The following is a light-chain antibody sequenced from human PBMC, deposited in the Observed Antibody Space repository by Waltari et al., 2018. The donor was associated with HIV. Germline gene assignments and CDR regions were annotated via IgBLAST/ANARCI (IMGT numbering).Light chain of an antibody. Sequence: SFELTQPPSLSVSPGQTARITSSGDVLPNQYVSWYRLKPGQGPKKLIEEDKERHTGIAERISASPSVATVTLTISGAQAGGEAAYICSSTDRSGTVVFGGGTRLTVL. CDR1: VLPNQY. CDR3: SSTDRSGTVV. V-gene: IGLV3-25*03. CDR2: EDK. J-gene: IGLJ2*01.